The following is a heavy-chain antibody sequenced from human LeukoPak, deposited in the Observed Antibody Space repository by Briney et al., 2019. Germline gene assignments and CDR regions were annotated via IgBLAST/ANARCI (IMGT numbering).Heavy chain of an antibody. CDR1: GASIASHSW. D-gene: IGHD3-3*01. V-gene: IGHV4/OR15-8*01. CDR2: VYHSGGA. J-gene: IGHJ4*02. Sequence: SETLSLTCAVSGASIASHSWWSWVRQPPGRGLEWIGEVYHSGGANYKPSLKSRVTISVDTSRNHFSLKLSSVTAADTAVYYCARGRYDFWSGYYTYYFDYWGQGTLVTVSS. CDR3: ARGRYDFWSGYYTYYFDY.